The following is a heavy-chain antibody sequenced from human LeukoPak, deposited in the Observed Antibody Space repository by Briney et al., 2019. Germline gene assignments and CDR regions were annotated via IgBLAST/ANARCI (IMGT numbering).Heavy chain of an antibody. CDR1: GGSIIGNH. CDR3: ARERTPGSGLDY. V-gene: IGHV4-4*07. J-gene: IGHJ4*02. CDR2: IYTSGST. Sequence: SETLSLTCTVSGGSIIGNHWGWIRQPAGKGLEWIGRIYTSGSTYYNPSLKSRVTMSVDTSKNHFSLRLSSVTAADTAVYYCARERTPGSGLDYWGQGTLVTVSS. D-gene: IGHD2-15*01.